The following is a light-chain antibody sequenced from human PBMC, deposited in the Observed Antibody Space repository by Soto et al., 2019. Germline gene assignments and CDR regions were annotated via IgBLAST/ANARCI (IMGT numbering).Light chain of an antibody. CDR2: RND. CDR3: QAWDSNTGV. J-gene: IGLJ1*01. Sequence: SYELTQPPSVSVSPGQTASITCSGEKLGDKYASWYQQKPGQSPVLVISRNDRRPSEIPERFSASNSGDTATLTISGTQAMDEADYYCQAWDSNTGVFGTGTKLTVL. V-gene: IGLV3-1*01. CDR1: KLGDKY.